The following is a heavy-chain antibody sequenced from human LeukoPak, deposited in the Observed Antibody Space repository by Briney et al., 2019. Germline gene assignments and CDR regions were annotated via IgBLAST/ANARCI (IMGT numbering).Heavy chain of an antibody. J-gene: IGHJ4*02. CDR2: MNPNSGNT. D-gene: IGHD1-26*01. CDR1: GYTFTSYD. V-gene: IGHV1-8*01. CDR3: ARDNRWEPQDFDY. Sequence: ASVKVSCKASGYTFTSYDINWVRQATGQGLEWMGWMNPNSGNTGYAQKFQGRVTMTRNTSISTAYMELSSLRSEDTAVYYCARDNRWEPQDFDYWGQGTLVTVSS.